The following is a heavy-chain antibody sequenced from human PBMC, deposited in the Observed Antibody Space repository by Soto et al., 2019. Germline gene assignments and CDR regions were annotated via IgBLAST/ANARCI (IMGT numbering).Heavy chain of an antibody. CDR1: GGSFSGYY. V-gene: IGHV4-34*01. D-gene: IGHD1-20*01. Sequence: SETLSLTCAVYGGSFSGYYWSWIRQPPGKGLEWIGEINHSGSTNYNPSLKGRVTISVDTSKNQFSLKLSSVTAADTAVYYCARGVSRLLTYNWFDPWGQGTLVTVSS. CDR2: INHSGST. CDR3: ARGVSRLLTYNWFDP. J-gene: IGHJ5*02.